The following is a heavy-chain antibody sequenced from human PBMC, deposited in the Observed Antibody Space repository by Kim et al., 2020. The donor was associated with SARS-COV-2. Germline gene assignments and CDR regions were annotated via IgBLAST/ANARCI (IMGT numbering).Heavy chain of an antibody. J-gene: IGHJ4*02. CDR1: AGSVSSGSYF. V-gene: IGHV4-61*01. CDR2: MFSDGNT. D-gene: IGHD3-10*01. Sequence: SETLSLTCTVSAGSVSSGSYFWSWIRQPPGKGLEWIGYMFSDGNTNYSTSLKSRVVISLGTSKNQVSLRLSSVTPADTAVYYCARGRNNFSGSGRRPFDAWGQGTLVSVSS. CDR3: ARGRNNFSGSGRRPFDA.